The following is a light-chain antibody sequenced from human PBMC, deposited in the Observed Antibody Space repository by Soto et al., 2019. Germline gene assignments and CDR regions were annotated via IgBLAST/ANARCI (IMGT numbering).Light chain of an antibody. CDR2: DTS. CDR3: QQRSNWPPGYT. V-gene: IGKV3-11*01. CDR1: QSVSSY. Sequence: EIVLTQSPATLSLSPGERVTLSCRASQSVSSYLAWYQQKPGQAPRLLIYDTSNRATGIPARFSGSGSGTDFTLNISSLEPEDFAVYYCQQRSNWPPGYTFGQGTKLEIK. J-gene: IGKJ2*01.